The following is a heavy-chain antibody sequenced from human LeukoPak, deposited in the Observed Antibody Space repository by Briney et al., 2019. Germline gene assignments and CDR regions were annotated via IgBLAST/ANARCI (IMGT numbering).Heavy chain of an antibody. V-gene: IGHV1-18*01. Sequence: ASVKVSCEASGFSFISYGFSWVRQAPGQGLEWMGWIGGYDGDRHYAQQFQGRVTITTDTSTSTAYMGLRSLRSDDTAVYYCARDLWNFYDSSGYYRDFDYWGQGTLVTVSS. D-gene: IGHD3-22*01. CDR2: IGGYDGDR. CDR1: GFSFISYG. J-gene: IGHJ4*02. CDR3: ARDLWNFYDSSGYYRDFDY.